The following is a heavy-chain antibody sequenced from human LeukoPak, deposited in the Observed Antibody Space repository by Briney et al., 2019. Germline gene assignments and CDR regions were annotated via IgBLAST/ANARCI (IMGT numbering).Heavy chain of an antibody. D-gene: IGHD3-22*01. CDR3: ASSSSGYRATGY. J-gene: IGHJ4*02. V-gene: IGHV3-9*01. CDR2: ISWNSGSI. CDR1: GFTFDDYA. Sequence: GGSLRLSCAASGFTFDDYAMHWVRQAPGKGLEWVSGISWNSGSIGYADSVKGRFTISRDNAKNSLYLQMNSLRAEDTAVYYCASSSSGYRATGYWGQGTLVTVSS.